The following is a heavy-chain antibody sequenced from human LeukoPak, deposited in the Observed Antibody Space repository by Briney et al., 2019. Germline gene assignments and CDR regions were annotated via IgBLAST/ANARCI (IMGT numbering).Heavy chain of an antibody. CDR3: AKDPRNYDFWSGSWFDP. CDR1: GFTFSSYA. Sequence: GGSLRLSCAASGFTFSSYAMSWGRQAPGKGLEWVSAISGSGGSTYYADSVKGRFTISRDNSKNTPYLQMNSLRAEDTAVYYCAKDPRNYDFWSGSWFDPWGQGTLVTVSS. V-gene: IGHV3-23*01. D-gene: IGHD3-3*01. J-gene: IGHJ5*02. CDR2: ISGSGGST.